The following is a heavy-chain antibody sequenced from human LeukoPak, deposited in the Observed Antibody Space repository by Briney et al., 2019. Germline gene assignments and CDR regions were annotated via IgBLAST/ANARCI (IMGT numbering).Heavy chain of an antibody. CDR1: EFIFSAYG. V-gene: IGHV3-30*02. CDR3: ARLQFRVAFDY. CDR2: IRDDGSNK. Sequence: GGSLRLSCAASEFIFSAYGMHWVRQAPGKGLEWVAFIRDDGSNKYYTDSVKGRFTISRDNSKNTLFLQMNSLRAEDTAIYYCARLQFRVAFDYWGQGTLVTVSS. D-gene: IGHD3-3*01. J-gene: IGHJ4*02.